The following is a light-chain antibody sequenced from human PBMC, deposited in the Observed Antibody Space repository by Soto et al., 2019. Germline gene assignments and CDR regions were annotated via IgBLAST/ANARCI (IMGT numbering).Light chain of an antibody. Sequence: DIPMTQSPSTLSGSVGDRVTITCRASQTISSWLAWYQQKPGKAPTLLIYKASTLKSGVPSRFSGSVSGTAFTLTISILQPDDVATYYCQNYNSYADAFGQGTKVELK. V-gene: IGKV1-5*03. CDR2: KAS. CDR3: QNYNSYADA. CDR1: QTISSW. J-gene: IGKJ1*01.